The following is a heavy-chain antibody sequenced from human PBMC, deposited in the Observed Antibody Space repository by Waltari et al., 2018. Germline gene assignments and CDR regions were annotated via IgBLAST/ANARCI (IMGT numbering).Heavy chain of an antibody. V-gene: IGHV4-39*01. CDR3: ARLNWNQGAYFDY. CDR1: GGSISSSRYY. Sequence: QLLLQESGPGLVKPSETLSLTCSVSGGSISSSRYYWGWNPQPPGKGLESIGSISYSGSTFYKSSLKSRLTISVDTSKNQFSLKLTSVTAADTAVYYCARLNWNQGAYFDYWGQGTLVTVSS. CDR2: ISYSGST. D-gene: IGHD1-1*01. J-gene: IGHJ4*02.